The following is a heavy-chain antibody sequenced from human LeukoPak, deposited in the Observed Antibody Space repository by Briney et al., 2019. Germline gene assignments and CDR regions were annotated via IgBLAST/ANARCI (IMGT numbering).Heavy chain of an antibody. CDR1: GFTFSVYS. V-gene: IGHV3-21*01. Sequence: GGSLRLSCAASGFTFSVYSMSWIRQAPEKGLEWVSSISSTTYTYYADSVKGRFTISRDNSKNSLYLQMNSLTAEDTALYYCARDGSGWSRDVWGQGTTVTLSS. CDR2: ISSTTYT. CDR3: ARDGSGWSRDV. J-gene: IGHJ6*02. D-gene: IGHD6-19*01.